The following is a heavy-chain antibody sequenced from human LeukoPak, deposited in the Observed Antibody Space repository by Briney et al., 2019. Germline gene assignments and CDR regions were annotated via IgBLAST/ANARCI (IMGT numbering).Heavy chain of an antibody. J-gene: IGHJ6*03. CDR1: GGSFSGYY. CDR3: ARGVRYCSSTSCYAPYYYYYYMDV. Sequence: SETLSLTCAVYGGSFSGYYWSWIRQPPGKGLEWIGEINHSGSTNYNPSLKGRVTISVDTSKNQFSLKLSSVTAADTAVYYCARGVRYCSSTSCYAPYYYYYYMDVWGKGTTVTVSS. V-gene: IGHV4-34*01. D-gene: IGHD2-2*01. CDR2: INHSGST.